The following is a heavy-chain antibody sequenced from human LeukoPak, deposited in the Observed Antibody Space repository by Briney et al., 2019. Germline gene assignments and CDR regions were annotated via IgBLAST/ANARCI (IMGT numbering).Heavy chain of an antibody. CDR3: ARDSFVGGGSYFDY. V-gene: IGHV3-33*01. J-gene: IGHJ4*02. CDR1: GFTFSSYG. Sequence: GRSLRLSCAASGFTFSSYGMHWVRQAPGKGLEWVADIWYDGSNKYYADSVKGRFTISRDNSKNTLYLQMNSLRAEDTAVYYCARDSFVGGGSYFDYWGEGTLVTVPS. D-gene: IGHD1-26*01. CDR2: IWYDGSNK.